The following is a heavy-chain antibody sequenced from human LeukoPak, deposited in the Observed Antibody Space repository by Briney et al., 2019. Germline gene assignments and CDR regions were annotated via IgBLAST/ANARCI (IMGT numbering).Heavy chain of an antibody. D-gene: IGHD3-10*02. CDR3: ARALLMFDMIYYFDY. Sequence: NPSETLSLTCTVSGGSISSSSYYWGWIRQPPGKGLEWVGSIYYSGSTYYNPSLKSRVTISVDTSKNQFSLKLSSVTAADTAVYYCARALLMFDMIYYFDYWGQGILVTVSS. J-gene: IGHJ4*02. V-gene: IGHV4-39*07. CDR2: IYYSGST. CDR1: GGSISSSSYY.